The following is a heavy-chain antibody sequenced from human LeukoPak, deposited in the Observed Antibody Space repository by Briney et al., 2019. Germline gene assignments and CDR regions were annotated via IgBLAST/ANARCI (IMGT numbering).Heavy chain of an antibody. CDR2: INHSGST. J-gene: IGHJ4*02. D-gene: IGHD3-16*02. CDR3: AREGDYVWGSYRQGFDY. Sequence: SESLSLTCAVYGGSFSGYYWSWIRQPPGKGLEWIGEINHSGSTNYNPSLKSRVTISVDTSKNQFSLKLSSVTAADTAVYYCAREGDYVWGSYRQGFDYWGQGTLVTVSS. CDR1: GGSFSGYY. V-gene: IGHV4-34*01.